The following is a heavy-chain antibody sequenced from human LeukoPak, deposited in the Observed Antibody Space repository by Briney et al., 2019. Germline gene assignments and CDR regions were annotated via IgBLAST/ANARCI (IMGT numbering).Heavy chain of an antibody. CDR3: ARDHYYYDSSGPNFDY. V-gene: IGHV1-69*13. J-gene: IGHJ4*02. CDR1: GGTFSSYA. D-gene: IGHD3-22*01. Sequence: GASVKVSCKASGGTFSSYAISWVRQAPGHGLEWVGGIIPIFGTANYAQKFQGRVTITADESTSTAYMELSSLRSEDTAVYYCARDHYYYDSSGPNFDYWGQGTLVTVSS. CDR2: IIPIFGTA.